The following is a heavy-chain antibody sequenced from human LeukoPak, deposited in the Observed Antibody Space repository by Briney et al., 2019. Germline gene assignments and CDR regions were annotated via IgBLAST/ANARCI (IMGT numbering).Heavy chain of an antibody. CDR2: TRSDGSDK. V-gene: IGHV3-30*02. D-gene: IGHD2-15*01. J-gene: IGHJ4*02. CDR3: GKHGSASDY. Sequence: GGSLRLSCVASGFIFSSYGMHWVRQAPGKGLEWVAFTRSDGSDKYYTGSVKGRFTISRDNSKNTLYLQMNSLRPEDTAVYYCGKHGSASDYWGQGTLVTVSS. CDR1: GFIFSSYG.